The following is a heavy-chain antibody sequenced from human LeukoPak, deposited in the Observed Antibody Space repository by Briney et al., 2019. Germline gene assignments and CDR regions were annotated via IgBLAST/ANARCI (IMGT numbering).Heavy chain of an antibody. CDR2: ISSSSSTI. J-gene: IGHJ4*02. CDR1: GFTFSSYS. V-gene: IGHV3-48*01. Sequence: GGSLRLSCAASGFTFSSYSMNWARQAPGKGLEWVSYISSSSSTIYYADSVKGRFTISRDNAKNSLYVQMNSLRAEDTAVYYCARERYCSGGSCKLRPFDYWGQGTLVTVSS. CDR3: ARERYCSGGSCKLRPFDY. D-gene: IGHD2-15*01.